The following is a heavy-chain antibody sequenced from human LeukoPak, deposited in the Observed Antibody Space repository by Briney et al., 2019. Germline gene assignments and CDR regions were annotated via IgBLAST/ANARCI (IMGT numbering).Heavy chain of an antibody. V-gene: IGHV4-39*01. Sequence: SETLSLTCTVSGGSISSSSYYWGWIRQPPGKGLEWVESIYYSGSTYYNPSLKSRVTISVDTSKNQFSLKLSSVTAADTAVYYCARRTYDFWSGYTQGAFDIWGQGTMVTVSS. CDR1: GGSISSSSYY. J-gene: IGHJ3*02. CDR3: ARRTYDFWSGYTQGAFDI. CDR2: IYYSGST. D-gene: IGHD3-3*01.